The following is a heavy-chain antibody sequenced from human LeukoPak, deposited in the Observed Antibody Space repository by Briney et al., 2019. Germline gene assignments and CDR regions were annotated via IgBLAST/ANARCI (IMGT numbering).Heavy chain of an antibody. CDR1: GFTFSSYG. CDR3: AKVSWIQLWLSGLDY. CDR2: ISYDGSNK. J-gene: IGHJ4*02. Sequence: GGSLRLSCAASGFTFSSYGMHWVRQAPGKGLEWVAVISYDGSNKYYADSVKGRFTISRDNSENTLYLQMNSLRAEDTAVYYCAKVSWIQLWLSGLDYWGQGTLVTVSS. V-gene: IGHV3-30*18. D-gene: IGHD5-18*01.